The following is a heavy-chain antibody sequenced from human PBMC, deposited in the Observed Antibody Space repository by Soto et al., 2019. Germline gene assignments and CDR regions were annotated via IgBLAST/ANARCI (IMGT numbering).Heavy chain of an antibody. CDR3: AKGNSPVTVY. J-gene: IGHJ4*02. Sequence: EVQLVESGGGLVQPGGSLRLSCAASGFTFSSSEMNWVRRAPGRGLEWVSYIGSSGTPIYYTASVKGRFTISRDNAKNPLYLQMNSLRVEDTAVYYCAKGNSPVTVYWGQGTLVTVSS. CDR1: GFTFSSSE. D-gene: IGHD3-16*02. V-gene: IGHV3-48*03. CDR2: IGSSGTPI.